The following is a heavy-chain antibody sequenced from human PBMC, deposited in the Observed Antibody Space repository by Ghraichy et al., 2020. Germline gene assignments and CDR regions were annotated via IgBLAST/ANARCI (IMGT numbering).Heavy chain of an antibody. V-gene: IGHV1-69*13. Sequence: SVKVSCKASGGTFSSYAISWVRQAPGQGLEWMGGIIPIFGTANYAQKFQGRVTITADESTSTAYMELSSLRSEDTAVYYCASLPWEYYYYGMDVWGQGTTVTVSS. D-gene: IGHD1-26*01. J-gene: IGHJ6*02. CDR1: GGTFSSYA. CDR3: ASLPWEYYYYGMDV. CDR2: IIPIFGTA.